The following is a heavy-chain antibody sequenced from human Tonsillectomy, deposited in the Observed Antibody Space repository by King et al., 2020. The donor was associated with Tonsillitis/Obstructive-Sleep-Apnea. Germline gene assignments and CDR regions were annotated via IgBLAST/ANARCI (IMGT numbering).Heavy chain of an antibody. CDR3: ANPFSLLYYSYYLAV. CDR2: ISGSGGST. J-gene: IGHJ6*03. Sequence: VQLVESGGGLVQPGGSLRLSCAASGFTFGTYAMSWVRQAPGKGLEWVSAISGSGGSTYYADSVKGRFTISRDNSKNTLYLQMNSVRAEDTAIYYCANPFSLLYYSYYLAVFAQWTTVTVSS. CDR1: GFTFGTYA. V-gene: IGHV3-23*04. D-gene: IGHD2-15*01.